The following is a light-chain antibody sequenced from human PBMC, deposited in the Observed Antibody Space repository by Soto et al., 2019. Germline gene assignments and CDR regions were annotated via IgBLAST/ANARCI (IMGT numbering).Light chain of an antibody. Sequence: DLQMTQSPSSLSASVGDRVTITCRASQRISNYLNWYQQKPGLAPKLLINVASSLQSGVPSRFSGSRSGTDFTLTISSLQPEDFGTYYCQQAYNPPWTFGQGTKVEIK. J-gene: IGKJ1*01. CDR1: QRISNY. CDR3: QQAYNPPWT. V-gene: IGKV1-39*01. CDR2: VAS.